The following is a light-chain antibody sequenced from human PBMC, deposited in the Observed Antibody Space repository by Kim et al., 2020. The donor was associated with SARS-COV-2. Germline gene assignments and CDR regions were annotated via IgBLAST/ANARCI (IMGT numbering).Light chain of an antibody. CDR3: KKYSSFSHWT. CDR1: QSISSW. V-gene: IGKV1-5*01. CDR2: DAS. J-gene: IGKJ1*01. Sequence: DIQMTQSPSTLSASVGDRVTITCRASQSISSWLAWYQQKPGKAPKLLIYDASSLESGVPSRFSGSGSGTEFTLTISGLQPDDFAIYYCKKYSSFSHWTCGQGTKVDIK.